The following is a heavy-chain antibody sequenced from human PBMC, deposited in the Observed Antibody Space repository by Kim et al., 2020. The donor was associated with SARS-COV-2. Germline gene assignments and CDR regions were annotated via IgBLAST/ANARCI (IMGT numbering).Heavy chain of an antibody. CDR2: IYYSGST. V-gene: IGHV4-59*01. J-gene: IGHJ4*02. CDR1: GGSISSYY. CDR3: ARGQYSSSWYDY. Sequence: SETLSLTCTVSGGSISSYYWSWIRQPPGKGLEWIGYIYYSGSTNYNPSLKSRVTISVDTSKNQFSLKLSSVTAADTAVYYCARGQYSSSWYDYWGQGTLVTVSS. D-gene: IGHD6-13*01.